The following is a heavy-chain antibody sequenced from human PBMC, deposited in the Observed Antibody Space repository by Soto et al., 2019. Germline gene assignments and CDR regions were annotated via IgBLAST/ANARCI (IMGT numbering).Heavy chain of an antibody. J-gene: IGHJ6*02. CDR1: GYTFTSYG. CDR2: TSAYNGNS. D-gene: IGHD2-2*01. Sequence: ASVKVSCKASGYTFTSYGISWVRQAPGQGLEWVGWTSAYNGNSNYAQKYHGRVTMTTDTSTSTAYMEMSSLRSDDTAVYYCARIADCSTTSCPFPSLFHIRGCYHHYVLDVWGQGPMVTGSS. V-gene: IGHV1-18*01. CDR3: ARIADCSTTSCPFPSLFHIRGCYHHYVLDV.